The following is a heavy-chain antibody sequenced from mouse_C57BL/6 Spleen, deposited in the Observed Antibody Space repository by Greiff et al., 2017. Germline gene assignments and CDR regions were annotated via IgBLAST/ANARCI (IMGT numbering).Heavy chain of an antibody. CDR3: ARWGTTVVAPYYYAMDY. CDR1: GFTFSDYG. CDR2: ISSGSSTI. Sequence: EVMLVESGGGLVKPGGSLKLSCAASGFTFSDYGMHWVRQAPEKGLEWVAYISSGSSTIYYADAVKGRFTISRDNAKNTLFLQMTSLRSEDTAMYYCARWGTTVVAPYYYAMDYWGQGTSVTVSS. J-gene: IGHJ4*01. D-gene: IGHD1-1*01. V-gene: IGHV5-17*01.